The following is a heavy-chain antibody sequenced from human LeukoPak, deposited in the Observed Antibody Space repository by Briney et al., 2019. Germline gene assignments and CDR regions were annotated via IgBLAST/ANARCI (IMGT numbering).Heavy chain of an antibody. Sequence: GGSLRFSCAASGFAFSRYWMHWIRQAPGKGLVWVSAIYTDGTTKRYADSVKGRFTISRDNAKNTLYLQMNSLSVEDTAVYYCASLVVTDDWAFDIWGQGTMVTVSS. CDR1: GFAFSRYW. V-gene: IGHV3-74*01. CDR3: ASLVVTDDWAFDI. CDR2: IYTDGTTK. J-gene: IGHJ3*02. D-gene: IGHD2-21*02.